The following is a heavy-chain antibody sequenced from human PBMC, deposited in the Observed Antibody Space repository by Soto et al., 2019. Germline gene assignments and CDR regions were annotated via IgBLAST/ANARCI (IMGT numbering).Heavy chain of an antibody. J-gene: IGHJ6*02. CDR2: IYPGDSDT. Sequence: PGESLKISCKGSGYSFTSYWIGWVRQMPGKGLEWMGIIYPGDSDTRYSPSFQGQVTISADKSISTAYLHWSNLKASHTAMYYCGTCIVEATPCGMDVWGQGTQVTVSS. V-gene: IGHV5-51*01. CDR3: GTCIVEATPCGMDV. D-gene: IGHD1-26*01. CDR1: GYSFTSYW.